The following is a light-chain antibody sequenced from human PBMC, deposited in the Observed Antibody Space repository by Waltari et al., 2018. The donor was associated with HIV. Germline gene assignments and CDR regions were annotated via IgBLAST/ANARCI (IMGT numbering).Light chain of an antibody. J-gene: IGLJ2*01. CDR1: SSDIGAYNY. CDR3: QTWGTGIYV. Sequence: QSALTQPPSASGSPGQSVTISCTGTSSDIGAYNYVSWFQQHPGKAPKPMIFDVSKRPSGIPDRFSGSITGADRYLTISSLQSEDEADYHCQTWGTGIYVFGGGTKLSVL. CDR2: DVS. V-gene: IGLV2-8*01.